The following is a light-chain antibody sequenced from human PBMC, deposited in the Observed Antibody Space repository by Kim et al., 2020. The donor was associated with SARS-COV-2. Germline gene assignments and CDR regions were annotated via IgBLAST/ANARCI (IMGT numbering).Light chain of an antibody. CDR1: SSDVGGDHY. V-gene: IGLV2-14*03. CDR2: DVS. CDR3: SSYTNNSTLVF. Sequence: QSITTACTGTSSDVGGDHYGSWYQQHPGKAPKLMIYDVSNRPSGVSNRFSGSKSGNTASLTISGLQAEDEADYYCSSYTNNSTLVFFGGGTQLTVL. J-gene: IGLJ2*01.